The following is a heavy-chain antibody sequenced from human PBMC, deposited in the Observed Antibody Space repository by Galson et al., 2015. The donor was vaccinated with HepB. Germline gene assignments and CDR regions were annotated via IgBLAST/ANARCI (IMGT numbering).Heavy chain of an antibody. D-gene: IGHD3-9*01. CDR3: AKVGYYDLLTGAYNYFDY. Sequence: SLRPSCAASGFSFSSHGMHWARQAPGKGLEWAAFISNDGSKKYYADSVKGRFTVSRDNSKNTLYLQMNSLRAEDTAVYYCAKVGYYDLLTGAYNYFDYWGQGTLVTVSS. CDR2: ISNDGSKK. CDR1: GFSFSSHG. J-gene: IGHJ4*01. V-gene: IGHV3-30*18.